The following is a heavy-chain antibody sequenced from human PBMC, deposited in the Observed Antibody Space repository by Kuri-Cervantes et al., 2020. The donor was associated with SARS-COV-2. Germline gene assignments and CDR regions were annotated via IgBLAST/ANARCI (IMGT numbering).Heavy chain of an antibody. J-gene: IGHJ4*02. CDR3: ARVMYSSGWPVDY. V-gene: IGHV3-48*03. CDR2: ISSSGSTT. CDR1: GFTFSSYE. D-gene: IGHD6-19*01. Sequence: GESLKISCAASGFTFSSYEMNWVRQAPGKGLEWVSYISSSGSTTYYADSVKGRFTISRDNSKNTLYLQMNSLRAEDTAVYYCARVMYSSGWPVDYWGQGTLVTVSS.